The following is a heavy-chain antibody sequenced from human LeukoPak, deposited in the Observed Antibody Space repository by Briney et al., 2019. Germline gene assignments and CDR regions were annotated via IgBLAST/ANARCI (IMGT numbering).Heavy chain of an antibody. Sequence: GGSLRLSCAASGFTFSSYAMPWVRQAPGKGLEWVAVISYDGSNKYYADSVKGRFTISRDNSKNTLYLQMNSLRAEDTAVYYCANFERTVAGPYNWFDPWGQGTLVTVSS. CDR3: ANFERTVAGPYNWFDP. CDR1: GFTFSSYA. D-gene: IGHD6-19*01. V-gene: IGHV3-30-3*02. CDR2: ISYDGSNK. J-gene: IGHJ5*02.